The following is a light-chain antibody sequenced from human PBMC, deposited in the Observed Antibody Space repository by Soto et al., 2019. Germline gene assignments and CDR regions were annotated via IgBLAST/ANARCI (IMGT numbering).Light chain of an antibody. CDR2: GNS. V-gene: IGLV1-40*01. J-gene: IGLJ1*01. CDR3: QSYDSSLSGYV. Sequence: QSVLTQPPSVSGAPGQRVTISCTGSSSNIGAGYEVHWYQQHPGTAPKVLIYGNSNRPSGVPDRFSGSKSGTSASLAITGLQAEDEADYYCQSYDSSLSGYVFGTGTKPTVL. CDR1: SSNIGAGYE.